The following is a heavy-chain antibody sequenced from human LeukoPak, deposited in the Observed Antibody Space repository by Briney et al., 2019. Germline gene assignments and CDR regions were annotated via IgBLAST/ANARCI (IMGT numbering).Heavy chain of an antibody. Sequence: PGGSLRLSCAASGFTFSTYAMSWVRQAPGKGLEWVSAISNNGGSTYYADSVQGRFTISRDNSKNTLSLQMNTLRAEDTAVYYCAKSDGVVMVAATWNSRGQGTLVTVSS. CDR2: ISNNGGST. CDR3: AKSDGVVMVAATWNS. CDR1: GFTFSTYA. V-gene: IGHV3-23*01. J-gene: IGHJ5*01. D-gene: IGHD2-15*01.